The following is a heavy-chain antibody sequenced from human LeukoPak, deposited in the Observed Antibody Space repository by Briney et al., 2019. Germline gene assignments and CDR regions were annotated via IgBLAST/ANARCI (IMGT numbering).Heavy chain of an antibody. CDR2: IYHSGST. J-gene: IGHJ5*02. CDR3: ARDRSYDFWSGYVKGYNWFDP. CDR1: GYSISSGYY. V-gene: IGHV4-38-2*02. Sequence: SETLSLTCSFSGYSISSGYYWGWIRQPPGQGLEWIGNIYHSGSTYYNPSLKSRVTISVDTSKNQFSLKLSSVTAADTAVYYCARDRSYDFWSGYVKGYNWFDPWGQGTLVTVSS. D-gene: IGHD3-3*01.